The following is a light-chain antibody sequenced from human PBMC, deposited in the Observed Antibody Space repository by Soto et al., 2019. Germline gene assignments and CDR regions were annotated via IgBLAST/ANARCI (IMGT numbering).Light chain of an antibody. CDR1: QSISSY. Sequence: DIQVTQSPSSLSASVGDRVTITCRASQSISSYLNWYQQKPGKAPKLLIYAASSLQGGVPSRFSGSGSGTDFTLTISSLQPEDFATYYGQQSYSSPETFGQGTKVEI. V-gene: IGKV1-39*01. CDR2: AAS. J-gene: IGKJ1*01. CDR3: QQSYSSPET.